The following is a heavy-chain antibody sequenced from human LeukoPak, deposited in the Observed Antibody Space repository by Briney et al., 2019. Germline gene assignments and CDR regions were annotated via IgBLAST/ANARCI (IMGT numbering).Heavy chain of an antibody. CDR3: ARLVRGVGYWYFDL. Sequence: PSGTLSLTCAVSGGSISSSNWWSWVRQPPGKGLEWIGEIYHSGSTNYNPSLKSRVTISVDTSKNQFSLKLSSVTAADTAVYYCARLVRGVGYWYFDLWGRGTLVTVSS. CDR2: IYHSGST. CDR1: GGSISSSNW. D-gene: IGHD3-10*01. V-gene: IGHV4-4*02. J-gene: IGHJ2*01.